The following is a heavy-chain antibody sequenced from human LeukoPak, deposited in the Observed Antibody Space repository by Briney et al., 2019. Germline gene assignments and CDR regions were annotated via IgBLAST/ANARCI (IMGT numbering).Heavy chain of an antibody. CDR3: AREVVITKDWFDP. Sequence: GGSLRLSCAASGFTFSDFYMTWIRQAPGKGLEWVSYISNSGSTIYYADSVKGRFTISRDNAKSSLYLQMNSLRAEDTAVYYCAREVVITKDWFDPWGQGAQVTVSS. J-gene: IGHJ5*02. CDR2: ISNSGSTI. CDR1: GFTFSDFY. D-gene: IGHD3-22*01. V-gene: IGHV3-11*01.